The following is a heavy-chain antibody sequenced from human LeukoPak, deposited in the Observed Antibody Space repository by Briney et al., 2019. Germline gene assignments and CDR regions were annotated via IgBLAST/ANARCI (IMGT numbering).Heavy chain of an antibody. D-gene: IGHD5-18*01. CDR2: VKSDGITT. V-gene: IGHV3-74*01. Sequence: GESLRLSCAASGSTFSRYWMHWVRHAPGKGLVWVSLVKSDGITTIYADSVKGRFTISRDNAKRTLYLQMNSLRAEDTAVYYCTTGPSYGYEWWGQGAPVTASS. CDR1: GSTFSRYW. J-gene: IGHJ4*02. CDR3: TTGPSYGYEW.